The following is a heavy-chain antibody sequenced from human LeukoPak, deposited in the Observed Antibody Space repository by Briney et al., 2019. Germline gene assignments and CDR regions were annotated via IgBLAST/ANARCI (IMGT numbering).Heavy chain of an antibody. CDR3: AKDRATMIVVVNADAFDI. J-gene: IGHJ3*02. Sequence: GGSLRLSCAASGFTFSSYAMSWVRQAPGKGLEWVSAISGSGGSTYYADSVKGRFTFSRDNSKNTLYLQMNSLRAEDTAVYYCAKDRATMIVVVNADAFDIWGQGTMVTVSS. V-gene: IGHV3-23*01. CDR1: GFTFSSYA. D-gene: IGHD3-22*01. CDR2: ISGSGGST.